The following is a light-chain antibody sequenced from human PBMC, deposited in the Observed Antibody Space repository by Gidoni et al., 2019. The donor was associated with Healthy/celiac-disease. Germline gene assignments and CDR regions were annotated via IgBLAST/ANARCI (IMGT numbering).Light chain of an antibody. CDR1: QSVSSSY. CDR2: GAS. V-gene: IGKV3-20*01. CDR3: QQYGSSPPTT. J-gene: IGKJ4*01. Sequence: VLTQSPGTLSLSPVERAPLSCRASQSVSSSYLAWYQQKPGQAPRLLIYGASSRATGIPDRFSGSGSGTDFTLTISRLEPEDVAVDYCQQYGSSPPTTFGGGTKVEIK.